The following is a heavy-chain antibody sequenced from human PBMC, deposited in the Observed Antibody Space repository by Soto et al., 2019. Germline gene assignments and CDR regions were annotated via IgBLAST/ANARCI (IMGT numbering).Heavy chain of an antibody. CDR3: ARGSGDSYGYIDY. Sequence: GESLKISCKGSGYSFTIYCIGWVLQMPGKGLEWMGIIYPGDSDTRYSPSFQGQVTISADKSISTAYLQWSSLKASDTAMYYCARGSGDSYGYIDYWGQGTLVTVSS. CDR2: IYPGDSDT. V-gene: IGHV5-51*01. D-gene: IGHD5-18*01. CDR1: GYSFTIYC. J-gene: IGHJ4*02.